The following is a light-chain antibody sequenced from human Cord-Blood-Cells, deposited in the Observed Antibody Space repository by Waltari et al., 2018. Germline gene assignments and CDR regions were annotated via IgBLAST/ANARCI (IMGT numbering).Light chain of an antibody. CDR2: LEGSGSY. CDR3: ETWDSNIWV. Sequence: QPVLTQSSSASASLGSSVKLTCTLSSGHSSYIIAWHQQQPGKAPRYLMKLEGSGSYNKGSGVPDRFSGSSSGADCYLTISNRQSEDEADYYCETWDSNIWVFGGGTKLTVL. J-gene: IGLJ3*02. V-gene: IGLV4-60*03. CDR1: SGHSSYI.